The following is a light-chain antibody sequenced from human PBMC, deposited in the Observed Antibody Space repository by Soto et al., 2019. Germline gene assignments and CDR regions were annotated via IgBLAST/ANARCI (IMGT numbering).Light chain of an antibody. J-gene: IGKJ2*01. V-gene: IGKV3-11*01. Sequence: EIVLTQSPATLSLSPGERATLSCRASQSVSSYLAWYQQKPGKAPRLLIYDASNRATGIPARFSGSGSATAFTLTISSLEPADFAVYYCQQRSNWPPVTFGQGTKLEIK. CDR2: DAS. CDR3: QQRSNWPPVT. CDR1: QSVSSY.